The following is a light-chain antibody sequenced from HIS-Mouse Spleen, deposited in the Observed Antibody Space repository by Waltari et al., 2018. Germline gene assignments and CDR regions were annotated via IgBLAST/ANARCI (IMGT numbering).Light chain of an antibody. J-gene: IGLJ3*02. Sequence: QSVLTQPPSASGTPGQRVTIPCSGSSSNTGSNYVYWYQQLPGTAPKRLIYRNNQRPSGVPDRFSGSKSGTSASLAISGLRSEDEADYYCAAWDDSLSGPWVFGGGTKLTVL. CDR2: RNN. CDR3: AAWDDSLSGPWV. V-gene: IGLV1-47*01. CDR1: SSNTGSNY.